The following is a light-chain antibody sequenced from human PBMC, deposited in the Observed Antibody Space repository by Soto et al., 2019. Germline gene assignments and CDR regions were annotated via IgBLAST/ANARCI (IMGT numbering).Light chain of an antibody. Sequence: QSVLTQPASVSGSPGQSITISCTGTSSDVATYNLVSWYQHHPGKAPKLIIYEGIKRPSGVSNRFSGSRSGNTASLTISGLQAEDEADYFCSSYAGGIIWVFGGGTKVTVL. CDR2: EGI. CDR1: SSDVATYNL. CDR3: SSYAGGIIWV. V-gene: IGLV2-23*01. J-gene: IGLJ3*02.